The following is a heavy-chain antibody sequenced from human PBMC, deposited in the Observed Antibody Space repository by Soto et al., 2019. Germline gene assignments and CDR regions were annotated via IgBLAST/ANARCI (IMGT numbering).Heavy chain of an antibody. J-gene: IGHJ4*02. CDR2: ISGSGGST. D-gene: IGHD3-3*01. CDR1: GFTFSSYA. V-gene: IGHV3-23*01. CDR3: AKDQFGVVIH. Sequence: AGWSLRLSCAAAGFTFSSYAMSWVRQAPGKGLEWVSAISGSGGSTYYADSVKGRFTISRDNSKNTLYLQMNSLRAEDTAVYYCAKDQFGVVIHWGQGTLVTASS.